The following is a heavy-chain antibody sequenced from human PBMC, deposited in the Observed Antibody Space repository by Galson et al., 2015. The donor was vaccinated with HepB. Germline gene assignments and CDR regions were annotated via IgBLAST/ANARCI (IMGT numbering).Heavy chain of an antibody. CDR2: INAGKGNT. D-gene: IGHD2-21*02. CDR1: GYTFTSYA. J-gene: IGHJ4*02. CDR3: ASGSDLFDY. V-gene: IGHV1-3*01. Sequence: SVKVSCKASGYTFTSYAMHWVRQAPGQRLEWMGWINAGKGNTKYSQKFQGRVTITRDTSASTAYMELSSLRSEDTAVYYCASGSDLFDYWGQGTLVTVSS.